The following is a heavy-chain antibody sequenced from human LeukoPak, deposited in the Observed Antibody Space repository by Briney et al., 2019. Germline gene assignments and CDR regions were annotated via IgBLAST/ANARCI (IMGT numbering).Heavy chain of an antibody. D-gene: IGHD4-23*01. CDR3: ARTDYGGNSIWFDP. CDR2: IYTSGST. Sequence: SETLSLTCTVSCGSISSYYWRWIRPPPGKRLEWIGYIYTSGSTNYNPSLKSRVTISVDTSKNQFSLKLSSVTAADTAVYYCARTDYGGNSIWFDPWGQGTLVTVSS. J-gene: IGHJ5*02. V-gene: IGHV4-4*09. CDR1: CGSISSYY.